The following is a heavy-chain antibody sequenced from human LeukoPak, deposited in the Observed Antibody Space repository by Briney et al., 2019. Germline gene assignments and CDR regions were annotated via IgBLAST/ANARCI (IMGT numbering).Heavy chain of an antibody. CDR2: IFYSGST. D-gene: IGHD5-24*01. CDR1: GGSISTSSYY. V-gene: IGHV4-39*07. J-gene: IGHJ5*02. Sequence: ASETLSLTCTVSGGSISTSSYYWGWVRQPPGKGLEWIGNIFYSGSTYYSPSLKSRVTISLDTSRNQFSLKLSSVTAADTAVYYCARDRLQLQSWGQGTLVTVSS. CDR3: ARDRLQLQS.